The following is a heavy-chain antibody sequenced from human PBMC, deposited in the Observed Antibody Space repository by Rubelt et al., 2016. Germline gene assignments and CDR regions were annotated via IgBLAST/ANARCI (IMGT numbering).Heavy chain of an antibody. V-gene: IGHV3-23*01. Sequence: GGRLVQPGGSLRLSCAASGFTFRNYAMTWVRQPSGKGLEWVSSIGSNSYTYYADSVRGRFTISRDNSENTLYPQMNSLRAEDTAVYYCARKRRWLQHDYWCQGTVVTVSS. CDR3: ARKRRWLQHDY. D-gene: IGHD5-24*01. J-gene: IGHJ4*02. CDR2: IGSNSYT. CDR1: GFTFRNYA.